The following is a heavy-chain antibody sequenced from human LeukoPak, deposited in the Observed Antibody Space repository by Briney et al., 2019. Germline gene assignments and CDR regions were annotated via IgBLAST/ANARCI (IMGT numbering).Heavy chain of an antibody. J-gene: IGHJ6*02. V-gene: IGHV3-43*02. CDR1: GFTFDDYA. CDR3: ATDTPYYGMDV. CDR2: ISGDGGST. Sequence: PGGSLRLSCAASGFTFDDYAMHWVRQAPGKGLEWVSLISGDGGSTYYADSVKGRLTISRDNSKNSLYLQMNSLRTEDTALYYCATDTPYYGMDVWGQGTTVTVSS.